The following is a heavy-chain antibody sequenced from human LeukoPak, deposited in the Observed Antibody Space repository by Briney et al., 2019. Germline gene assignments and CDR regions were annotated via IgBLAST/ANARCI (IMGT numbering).Heavy chain of an antibody. J-gene: IGHJ4*01. CDR3: ARSSLVTIPSYYIDC. V-gene: IGHV1-3*04. CDR2: IDTGNGNT. Sequence: GASVKVSCKASGYTFTTYAIHWVRQAPGQRLEWMGWIDTGNGNTRFSQEFQGRVTMTTDTSTTTAYMELRGLSSDDTAVYYCARSSLVTIPSYYIDCCNQGSLVTVSS. CDR1: GYTFTTYA. D-gene: IGHD3-3*01.